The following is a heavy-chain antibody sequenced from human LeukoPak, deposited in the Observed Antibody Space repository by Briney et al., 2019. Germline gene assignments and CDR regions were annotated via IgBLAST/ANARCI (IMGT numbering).Heavy chain of an antibody. CDR1: GGSISSSNW. D-gene: IGHD3-16*01. Sequence: PSGTLSLTCAVSGGSISSSNWWSWVRQPPGKGLEWIGEIYHSGSTYYNPSLKSRVTISVDTSKNQFSLKLSSVTAADTAVYYCAREWNYVRIDYWGQGTLVSVSS. CDR2: IYHSGST. CDR3: AREWNYVRIDY. J-gene: IGHJ4*02. V-gene: IGHV4-4*02.